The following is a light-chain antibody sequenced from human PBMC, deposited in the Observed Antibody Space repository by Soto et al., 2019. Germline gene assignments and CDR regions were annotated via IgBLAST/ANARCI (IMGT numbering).Light chain of an antibody. J-gene: IGKJ4*01. CDR3: QQRSNWPLT. V-gene: IGKV3-11*01. Sequence: EIVLTQSPATLSLSPGERATLSCRASQSVSNYLAWYQQKGGQAPRLLIYDASNRATDIPARFSGSGSGTDFTLTISSLEPEDFAVYYCQQRSNWPLTFGGGTKVEIK. CDR2: DAS. CDR1: QSVSNY.